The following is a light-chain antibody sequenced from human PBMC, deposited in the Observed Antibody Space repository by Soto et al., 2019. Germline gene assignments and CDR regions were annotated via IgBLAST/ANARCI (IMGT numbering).Light chain of an antibody. J-gene: IGKJ3*01. CDR1: RGINNY. CDR2: AAS. CDR3: QEYYSPPFT. Sequence: DIQMTQSPSSLSASVGDRVTITCRASRGINNYLAWYQQKPGKPPNLLISAASSLESGVPSRFSGSGSGTDFTLTISTLQPEDVGTYYCQEYYSPPFTFSPGTKVD. V-gene: IGKV1-27*01.